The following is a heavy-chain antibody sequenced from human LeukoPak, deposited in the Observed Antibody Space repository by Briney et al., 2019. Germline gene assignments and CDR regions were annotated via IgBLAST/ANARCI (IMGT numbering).Heavy chain of an antibody. Sequence: GGSLRLSCAASGFTFSSYAMSWVRQAPGKGLEWVSAISGSGGSTYYADSVKGRFTISRDNSKNTLYLQMNSLGAEDTAVYYCAKSLSVYYGSAPDKRFDPWGQGTLVTVSS. J-gene: IGHJ5*02. CDR3: AKSLSVYYGSAPDKRFDP. CDR1: GFTFSSYA. CDR2: ISGSGGST. D-gene: IGHD3-10*01. V-gene: IGHV3-23*01.